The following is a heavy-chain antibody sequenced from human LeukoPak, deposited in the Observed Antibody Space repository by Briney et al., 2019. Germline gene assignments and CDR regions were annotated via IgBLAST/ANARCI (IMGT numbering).Heavy chain of an antibody. CDR1: GYTFTGYY. Sequence: GASVKVSCKASGYTFTGYYMHWVRQAPGQGLEWMGRINPNSGGTNYAQKFQGRVTMTRDTSISTAYMELSSLRSEDTAVYYCARKRRHNWFDPWGQGTLVTVSS. J-gene: IGHJ5*02. V-gene: IGHV1-2*06. CDR3: ARKRRHNWFDP. CDR2: INPNSGGT.